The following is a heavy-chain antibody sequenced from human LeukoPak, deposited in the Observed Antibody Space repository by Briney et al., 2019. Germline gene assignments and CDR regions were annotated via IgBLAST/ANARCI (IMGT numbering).Heavy chain of an antibody. CDR1: GDSVSSINGA. CDR2: TYYRSKWYN. CDR3: ARDLGNTGWYTFDY. V-gene: IGHV6-1*01. Sequence: SQTLSLTCDISGDSVSSINGAWNWIRQSPSRGLEWLGRTYYRSKWYNEYAVSMEGRITIIPDTSKNQVSLQLIYVTPEDTAVYYCARDLGNTGWYTFDYWGQGTLVTVSS. J-gene: IGHJ4*02. D-gene: IGHD6-19*01.